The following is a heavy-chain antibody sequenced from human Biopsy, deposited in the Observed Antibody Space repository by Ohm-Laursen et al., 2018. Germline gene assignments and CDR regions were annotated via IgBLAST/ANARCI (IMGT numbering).Heavy chain of an antibody. CDR1: GDSSSGYF. CDR2: INQSGST. J-gene: IGHJ6*02. D-gene: IGHD5-12*01. Sequence: SDNLSLTCAVNGDSSSGYFWNWIRQPPGQGLEWIGEINQSGSTKYNPSLKRRATLSADSSNSQFPLRLTSVTAADTAIYYCARGSGYFKLDVWGQGTTVTVSS. V-gene: IGHV4-34*01. CDR3: ARGSGYFKLDV.